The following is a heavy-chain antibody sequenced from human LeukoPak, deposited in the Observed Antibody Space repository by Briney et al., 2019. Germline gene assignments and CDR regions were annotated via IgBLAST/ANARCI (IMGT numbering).Heavy chain of an antibody. CDR1: GFTFSSYS. V-gene: IGHV3-48*01. Sequence: GGSLRLSCAASGFTFSSYSMNWVRQAPGKGLEWVSYISSSGSNIYYADSVKGRFTISRDNSKNTLYLQMNSLRAEDTAVYYCAKDSVGCSSTSCYGPYYFDYWGQGTLVTVSS. D-gene: IGHD2-2*01. J-gene: IGHJ4*02. CDR3: AKDSVGCSSTSCYGPYYFDY. CDR2: ISSSGSNI.